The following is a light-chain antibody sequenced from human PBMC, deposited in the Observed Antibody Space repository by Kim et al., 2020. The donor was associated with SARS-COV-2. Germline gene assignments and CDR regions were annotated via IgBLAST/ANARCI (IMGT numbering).Light chain of an antibody. J-gene: IGLJ1*01. CDR2: VIS. Sequence: TTCSGGTSGDVGDYYFASWHQHPAGDAPKLIISVISQRPWGVPGRFAASKSGKSASLAVSGLEAEEEAYYYCCSYAGGDKYVFGGGTKVTVL. CDR1: SGDVGDYYF. V-gene: IGLV2-8*01. CDR3: CSYAGGDKYV.